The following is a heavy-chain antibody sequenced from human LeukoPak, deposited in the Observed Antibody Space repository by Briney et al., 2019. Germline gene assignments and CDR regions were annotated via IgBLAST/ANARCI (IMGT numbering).Heavy chain of an antibody. CDR3: VVRAALY. V-gene: IGHV4-39*01. D-gene: IGHD3-10*01. Sequence: KPGGSLRLSCAASGFTFSSYAMSWLRQRPVKGLEWIGSIYYSGSTYYNPSLKSRVTISVDTSKNQFSLKLSSVTAADTAVYYCVVRAALYWGQGTLVTVSS. CDR2: IYYSGST. CDR1: GFTFSSYA. J-gene: IGHJ4*02.